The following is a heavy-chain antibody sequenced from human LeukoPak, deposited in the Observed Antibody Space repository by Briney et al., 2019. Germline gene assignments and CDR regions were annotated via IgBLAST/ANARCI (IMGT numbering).Heavy chain of an antibody. J-gene: IGHJ6*02. CDR1: GGTFSSYA. D-gene: IGHD3-9*01. V-gene: IGHV1-69*13. CDR2: IIPIFGTA. CDR3: ARWGYDILTGYLGHYGMDV. Sequence: SVKVSCKASGGTFSSYAISWVRQAPGQGLEWMGGIIPIFGTANYAQKFQGRVTITADESTSTAYMELSSLRSEDTAVYYWARWGYDILTGYLGHYGMDVWGQGTTVTVSS.